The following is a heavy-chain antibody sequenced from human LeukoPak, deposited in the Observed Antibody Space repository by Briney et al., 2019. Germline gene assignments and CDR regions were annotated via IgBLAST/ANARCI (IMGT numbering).Heavy chain of an antibody. CDR2: ISGDESHK. D-gene: IGHD3-16*01. CDR3: AKQGSAIGPYGNWFDP. Sequence: PGGSLRLSCAASGLSFSTYGMHWVRQAPGKGPEWVAIISGDESHKYYADSVKGRFTISRDNSKNTLYLQMNSLRPEDTAVYYCAKQGSAIGPYGNWFDPWGLGTLVTVSS. J-gene: IGHJ5*02. V-gene: IGHV3-30*18. CDR1: GLSFSTYG.